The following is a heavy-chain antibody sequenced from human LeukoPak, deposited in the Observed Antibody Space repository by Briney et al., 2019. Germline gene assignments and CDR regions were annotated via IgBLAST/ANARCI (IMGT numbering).Heavy chain of an antibody. V-gene: IGHV1-2*02. CDR1: GYTFTGYY. CDR2: INPNSGGT. J-gene: IGHJ4*02. CDR3: AREDSGSYYHNFDY. Sequence: ASVKVSCKASGYTFTGYYMHWVRQAPGQGLEWMGWINPNSGGTNYAQKFQGRVTMTRDTSISTAYMELSRLRSDDTAVYYCAREDSGSYYHNFDYWGQGTLVTVPS. D-gene: IGHD1-26*01.